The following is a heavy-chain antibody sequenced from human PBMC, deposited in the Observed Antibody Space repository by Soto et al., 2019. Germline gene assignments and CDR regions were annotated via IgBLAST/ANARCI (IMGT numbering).Heavy chain of an antibody. V-gene: IGHV1-18*01. D-gene: IGHD3-16*02. J-gene: IGHJ3*02. CDR1: GYTFTTYG. Sequence: QVQLVQSGAEVKKHGASVKVSCKASGYTFTTYGISWVRPAPGQGLERMGWISAYNGNTNYEQKLQGRVTMTTDTTTITAYMALRSLRADGKPVYYCARAFVMLRAFDIWGQGTMVTVSS. CDR2: ISAYNGNT. CDR3: ARAFVMLRAFDI.